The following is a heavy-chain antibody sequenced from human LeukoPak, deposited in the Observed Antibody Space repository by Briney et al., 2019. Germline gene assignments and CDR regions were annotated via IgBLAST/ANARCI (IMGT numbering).Heavy chain of an antibody. D-gene: IGHD3-9*01. CDR3: ASELRYFEWLFTYFDY. J-gene: IGHJ4*02. V-gene: IGHV4-39*01. CDR1: GGSISSSSYY. Sequence: SETLSLTCTVSGGSISSSSYYWGWIRQPPGKGLEWIGSIYYSGTAHYNPSLKSRVTISIDTSKNQFSLKLSSVTAADTAVYYCASELRYFEWLFTYFDYWGQGTLVTVSS. CDR2: IYYSGTA.